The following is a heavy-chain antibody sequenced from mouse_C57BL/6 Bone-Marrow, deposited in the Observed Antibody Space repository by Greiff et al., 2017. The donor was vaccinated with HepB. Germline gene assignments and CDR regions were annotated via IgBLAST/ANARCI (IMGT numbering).Heavy chain of an antibody. CDR2: IYPRSGNT. J-gene: IGHJ3*01. Sequence: VQLQQSGAELARPGASVKLSCKASGYTFTSYGISWVKQRTGQGLEWIGEIYPRSGNTYYNEKFKGKATLTADKSSSTAYMELRSLTSEDSAVYFCARYDGYYWRFAYWGQGTLVTVSA. CDR1: GYTFTSYG. D-gene: IGHD2-3*01. V-gene: IGHV1-81*01. CDR3: ARYDGYYWRFAY.